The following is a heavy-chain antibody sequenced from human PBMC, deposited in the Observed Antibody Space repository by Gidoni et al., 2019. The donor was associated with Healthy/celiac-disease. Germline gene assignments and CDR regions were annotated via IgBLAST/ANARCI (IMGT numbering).Heavy chain of an antibody. D-gene: IGHD2-8*01. J-gene: IGHJ4*02. Sequence: EVQLVESGGGLVQPGGSLRLSCAAPGFTFSSYGMSWVRQAPGKGLEWVANIKQDGSEKYYVDSVKGRFTISRDNAKNSLYLQMNSLRAEDTAVYYCARDPPLGYCTNGVCYVDGTYDYWGQGTLVTVSS. CDR1: GFTFSSYG. CDR3: ARDPPLGYCTNGVCYVDGTYDY. V-gene: IGHV3-7*01. CDR2: IKQDGSEK.